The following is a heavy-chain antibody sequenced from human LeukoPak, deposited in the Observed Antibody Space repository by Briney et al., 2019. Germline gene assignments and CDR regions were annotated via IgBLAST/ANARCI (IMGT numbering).Heavy chain of an antibody. Sequence: ASVKVSCKASGYTFTAYYMHWVRQAPGQGLEWMGWINPNSGATNYAQKFQGRVTMTSDTSISTAYMEVGRLRPDDTAVYYCASPGRYCDTTTCYSQNVPNFWVQGTLVTVSS. D-gene: IGHD2-2*01. CDR2: INPNSGAT. CDR3: ASPGRYCDTTTCYSQNVPNF. J-gene: IGHJ4*02. CDR1: GYTFTAYY. V-gene: IGHV1-2*02.